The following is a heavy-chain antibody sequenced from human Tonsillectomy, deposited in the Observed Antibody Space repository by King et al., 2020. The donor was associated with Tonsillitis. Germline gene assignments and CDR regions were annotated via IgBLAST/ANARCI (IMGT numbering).Heavy chain of an antibody. V-gene: IGHV4-61*02. J-gene: IGHJ5*02. CDR2: IYTSGST. CDR3: ARGGDLSTGGSLFDP. Sequence: QLQESGPGLVKPSQTLSLTCTVSGASISSGSYYWSWIRQPAGKGLEWIGRIYTSGSTNYNPSLESRVTMSTDMSRNQFSLKLSSVTAADTAVYYCARGGDLSTGGSLFDPWGQGTLVTVSS. CDR1: GASISSGSYY. D-gene: IGHD3-9*01.